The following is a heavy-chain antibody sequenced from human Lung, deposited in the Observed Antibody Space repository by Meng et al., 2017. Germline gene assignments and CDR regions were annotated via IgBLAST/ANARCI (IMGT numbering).Heavy chain of an antibody. CDR1: GGTFSSSA. J-gene: IGHJ4*02. D-gene: IGHD3-22*01. CDR3: ARALGLTTMMTY. Sequence: QVQLVQSGAEVKKPGSSVKVSGKAAGGTFSSSAISWVRQAPGQGREWMGGTIPLFDTKHYAQNFQGRVSITADESTRTAYMELSSLRSEDTAVYYCARALGLTTMMTYWGQGTLVTVSS. V-gene: IGHV1-69*01. CDR2: TIPLFDTK.